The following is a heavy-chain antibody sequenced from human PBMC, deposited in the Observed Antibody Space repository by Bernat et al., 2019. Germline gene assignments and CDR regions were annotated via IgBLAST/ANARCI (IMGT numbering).Heavy chain of an antibody. V-gene: IGHV3-48*03. CDR2: ISSSGSTI. J-gene: IGHJ4*02. Sequence: EVQLVESGGGLVQPGGSLRLSCAASGFTFSSYEMNWVRQAPGKGLEWVSYISSSGSTIYYANSVKGRFTISSNNAKNSLYLQMNSLRAEDTAVYYCASLSTPQYYYGSGSYLDYWGQGTLVTVSS. CDR3: ASLSTPQYYYGSGSYLDY. CDR1: GFTFSSYE. D-gene: IGHD3-10*01.